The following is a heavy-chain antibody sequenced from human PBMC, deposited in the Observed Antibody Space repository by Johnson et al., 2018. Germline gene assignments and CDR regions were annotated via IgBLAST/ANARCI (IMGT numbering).Heavy chain of an antibody. D-gene: IGHD4-23*01. CDR2: IHYSGST. Sequence: QVQLQESGPGLVKPSETLSLTCTVSGGSISSYYWSWIRQPPGKGLEWIGYIHYSGSTNYNPSLQSRVTISVDTSKNQFSLELSSVTAADTAVCDCARDWRDGFGNGYYYYYMDGWGKGTTVTVS. V-gene: IGHV4-59*01. CDR1: GGSISSYY. J-gene: IGHJ6*03. CDR3: ARDWRDGFGNGYYYYYMDG.